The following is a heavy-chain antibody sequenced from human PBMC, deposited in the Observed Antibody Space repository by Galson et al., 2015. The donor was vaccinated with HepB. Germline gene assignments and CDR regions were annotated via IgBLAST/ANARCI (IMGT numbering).Heavy chain of an antibody. V-gene: IGHV1-18*01. CDR1: GYTFTSYG. Sequence: SVKVSCKASGYTFTSYGISWVRQAPGQRLEWMGWISAYNGNTSYAQKLQGRVTMTTDTSTSTAYMELRSLRSDDTAVYYCARDGRVVVAATPFDYWGQGTLVTVSS. J-gene: IGHJ4*02. D-gene: IGHD2-15*01. CDR3: ARDGRVVVAATPFDY. CDR2: ISAYNGNT.